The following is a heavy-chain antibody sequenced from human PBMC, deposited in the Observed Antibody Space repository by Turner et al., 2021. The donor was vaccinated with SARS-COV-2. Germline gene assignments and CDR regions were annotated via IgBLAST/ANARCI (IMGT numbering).Heavy chain of an antibody. CDR3: AHRRTGQLPATGAFDF. CDR1: GFSLTTSEVG. J-gene: IGHJ4*02. Sequence: QITLKESGPTLVKPTQTLTLTCSFSGFSLTTSEVGVGWIRQAPGRALEWLALIYGSDNNRYNSSLRSRLTITKDTSKNQVVLSLTNVDPGDTATYFCAHRRTGQLPATGAFDFWGQGILVTVSS. CDR2: IYGSDNN. D-gene: IGHD6-13*01. V-gene: IGHV2-5*01.